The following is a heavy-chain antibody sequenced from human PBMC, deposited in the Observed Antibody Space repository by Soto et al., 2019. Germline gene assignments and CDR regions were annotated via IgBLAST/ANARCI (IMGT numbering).Heavy chain of an antibody. CDR1: GYTFTSYG. Sequence: QVQLVQSGAEVKKPGASVKVSCKASGYTFTSYGISWVRQAPGQGLEWMGWISTYNGNTKYAQKLPGSITMATDTSTSTAYMELRSMRSDDTAVFCCAREMVRGVGSDYWGQGTLVTVSS. D-gene: IGHD3-10*01. J-gene: IGHJ4*02. CDR2: ISTYNGNT. CDR3: AREMVRGVGSDY. V-gene: IGHV1-18*01.